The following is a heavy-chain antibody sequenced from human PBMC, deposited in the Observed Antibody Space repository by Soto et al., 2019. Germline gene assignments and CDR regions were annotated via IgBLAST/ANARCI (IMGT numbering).Heavy chain of an antibody. D-gene: IGHD6-19*01. CDR3: ARDMAVAGTSVFDC. V-gene: IGHV1-2*02. CDR2: INPNSGDT. CDR1: TFTGYY. Sequence: TFTGYYMHWVRQAPGQGLEWMGWINPNSGDTKNAQKFQGRVTMTRDTSISTAYMELSRLTSDDTAVYYCARDMAVAGTSVFDCWGQGNLVTVSS. J-gene: IGHJ5*01.